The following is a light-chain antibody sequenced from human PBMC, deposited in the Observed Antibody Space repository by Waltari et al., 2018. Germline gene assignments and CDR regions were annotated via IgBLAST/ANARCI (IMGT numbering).Light chain of an antibody. Sequence: EIVLTQSPGPLSLSPGERATLSCRASQGVGKYFAWYQQRPGQAPRLLLYLASIRATGIPDRFSGSWSGTDFSLTISRLEPEDFAVYYCQKYDFLPATFGQGTTVEIK. CDR2: LAS. CDR1: QGVGKY. CDR3: QKYDFLPAT. J-gene: IGKJ1*01. V-gene: IGKV3-20*01.